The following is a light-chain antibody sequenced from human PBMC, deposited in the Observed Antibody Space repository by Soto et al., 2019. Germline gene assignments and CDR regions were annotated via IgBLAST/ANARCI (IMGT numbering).Light chain of an antibody. CDR2: GAS. J-gene: IGKJ1*01. CDR1: QSVSSY. V-gene: IGKV3-15*01. Sequence: VVLTQSPVTLSLSPWERATLSCRASQSVSSYLAWYQQKPGQAPRLLIYGASTRATGIPARFSGSGSGTEFTLTISSLQPEDFAVYYCQQYNTWPRTFGQGTKVDIK. CDR3: QQYNTWPRT.